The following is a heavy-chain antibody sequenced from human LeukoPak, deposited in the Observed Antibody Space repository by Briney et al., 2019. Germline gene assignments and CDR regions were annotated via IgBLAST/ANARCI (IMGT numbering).Heavy chain of an antibody. CDR2: INHSGST. D-gene: IGHD1-14*01. V-gene: IGHV4-34*01. Sequence: KPSETLSLTCAVYGGSFSGYYWSWIRQPPGKGLEWIGEINHSGSTNYNPSLKSRVTISVDTSKNQFSLKLSSVTAADTAVYYCASGHRGAGMTKTTPFYYWGQGTLVTVSS. J-gene: IGHJ4*02. CDR3: ASGHRGAGMTKTTPFYY. CDR1: GGSFSGYY.